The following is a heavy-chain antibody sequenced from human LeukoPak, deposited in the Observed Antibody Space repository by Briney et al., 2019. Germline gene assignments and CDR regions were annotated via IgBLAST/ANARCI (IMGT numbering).Heavy chain of an antibody. CDR2: IKQDGSDK. Sequence: PGGSLRLSCAASGFPFSSYWMSWVRQAPGKGLEWVANIKQDGSDKYYVDSVKGRFTISRDNAKNSLYLQVNCLRADDKAVYYCARLTGTTGFDYWGQGTLVTVSS. CDR1: GFPFSSYW. J-gene: IGHJ4*02. D-gene: IGHD1-1*01. CDR3: ARLTGTTGFDY. V-gene: IGHV3-7*01.